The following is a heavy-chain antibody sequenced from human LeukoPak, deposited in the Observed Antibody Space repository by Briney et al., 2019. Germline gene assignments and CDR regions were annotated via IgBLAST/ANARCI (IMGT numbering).Heavy chain of an antibody. CDR1: GYTFTGYY. J-gene: IGHJ4*02. D-gene: IGHD1-26*01. Sequence: ASVKVSCKASGYTFTGYYMRWVRQAPGQGLEWMGWINPNSGGTNYAQKFQGRVTMTRDTSISTAYMELSRLRSDDTAVYYCARKRDSGSYIWGQGTLVTVSS. CDR2: INPNSGGT. CDR3: ARKRDSGSYI. V-gene: IGHV1-2*02.